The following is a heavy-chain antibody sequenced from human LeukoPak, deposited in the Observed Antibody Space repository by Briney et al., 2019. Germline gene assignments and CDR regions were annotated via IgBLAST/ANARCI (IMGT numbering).Heavy chain of an antibody. CDR3: ARGSGSYNWFDP. D-gene: IGHD1-26*01. CDR1: GYSISSGYY. V-gene: IGHV4-38-2*02. CDR2: IYHSGST. Sequence: SETLSLTCTVSGYSISSGYYWSWIRQPPGKGLERIGSIYHSGSTYYNPSLKSRVTISVDTSKNQFSLKLSSVTAADTAVYYCARGSGSYNWFDPWGQGTLVTVSS. J-gene: IGHJ5*02.